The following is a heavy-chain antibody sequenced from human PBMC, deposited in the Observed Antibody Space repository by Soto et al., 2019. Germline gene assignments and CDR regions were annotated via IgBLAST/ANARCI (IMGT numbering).Heavy chain of an antibody. CDR2: IYYSGST. CDR3: ARAHRYSSLCWLDP. D-gene: IGHD6-13*01. Sequence: SETLSLTCTVSGGSISSGDYYWSWIRQPPGKGLEWIGYIYYSGSTYYKPYPTSRVTISVDTSKNKFSLKLSSVPAADTAVYYRARAHRYSSLCWLDPWGQGTPVTVS. V-gene: IGHV4-30-4*01. J-gene: IGHJ5*02. CDR1: GGSISSGDYY.